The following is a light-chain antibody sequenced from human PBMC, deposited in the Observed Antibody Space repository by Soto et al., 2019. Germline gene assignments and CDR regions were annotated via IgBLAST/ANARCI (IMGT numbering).Light chain of an antibody. J-gene: IGKJ1*01. CDR2: GVS. CDR1: QSVTSDY. CDR3: QQYTDWPLT. V-gene: IGKV3-20*01. Sequence: EVVMTQSPATLSESPGERATLSCRASQSVTSDYLSWCQQKSGQAPSLLIYGVSSRATGVTDRFSGSGSGTDFTLTISRLEPEDFAVYYCQQYTDWPLTFGQGTKVDI.